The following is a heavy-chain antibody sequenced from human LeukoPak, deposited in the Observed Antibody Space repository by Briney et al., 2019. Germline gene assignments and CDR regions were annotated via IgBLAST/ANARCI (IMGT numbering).Heavy chain of an antibody. V-gene: IGHV1-69*05. J-gene: IGHJ4*02. CDR3: AREKKPFDS. CDR1: GGTFSSYA. CDR2: IIPIFGTA. Sequence: ASVKVSCKASGGTFSSYAISWVRQAPGQGLEWMGGIIPIFGTANYAQKFQGRVTVTRDTSTSTVHMELSGLRSEDTAVYYCAREKKPFDSGGQETLVTVP.